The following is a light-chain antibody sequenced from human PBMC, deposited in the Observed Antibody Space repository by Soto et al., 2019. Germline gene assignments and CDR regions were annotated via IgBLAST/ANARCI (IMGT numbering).Light chain of an antibody. CDR3: TSYAGTYSFFYV. J-gene: IGLJ1*01. Sequence: QSALTQPPSASGSPGQSVTISCTGTSSDVGAYNYVSWYQQLPGKAPKLIIYEVSKRPSGVPDRFSGSKSGNTASLTVSGLKAEDEADSYCTSYAGTYSFFYVFGTGTKLTVL. CDR2: EVS. CDR1: SSDVGAYNY. V-gene: IGLV2-8*01.